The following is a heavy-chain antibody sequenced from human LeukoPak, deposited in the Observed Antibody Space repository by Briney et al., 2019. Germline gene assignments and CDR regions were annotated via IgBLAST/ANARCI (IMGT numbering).Heavy chain of an antibody. CDR2: IIPIFGTA. V-gene: IGHV1-69*13. D-gene: IGHD3-22*01. CDR1: GYTFTSYD. CDR3: ARDTYYYDSSGYLLGY. Sequence: SVKVSCKASGYTFTSYDFNWVRQAPGQGLEWMGGIIPIFGTANYAQKFQGRVTITADESTSTAYMELSSLRSEDTAVYYCARDTYYYDSSGYLLGYWGQGTLVTVSS. J-gene: IGHJ4*02.